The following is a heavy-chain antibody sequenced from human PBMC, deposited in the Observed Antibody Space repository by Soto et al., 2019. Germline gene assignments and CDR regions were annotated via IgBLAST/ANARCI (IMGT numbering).Heavy chain of an antibody. J-gene: IGHJ3*02. CDR2: IYHSGST. V-gene: IGHV4-4*02. CDR1: GGSISSSNW. CDR3: ARDRGSGWTNDAFDI. D-gene: IGHD6-19*01. Sequence: PSETLSVTCAVAGGSISSSNWWSWVRQPPGKGLEWIGEIYHSGSTNYNPSLKSRVTISVDKSKNQFSLKLSSVTAADTAVYYCARDRGSGWTNDAFDIWGQGTMVTVSS.